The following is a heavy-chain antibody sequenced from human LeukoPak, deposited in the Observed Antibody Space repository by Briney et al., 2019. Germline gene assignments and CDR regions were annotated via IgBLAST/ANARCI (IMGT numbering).Heavy chain of an antibody. V-gene: IGHV3-33*01. Sequence: GGSLRLSCAASGFTFSSYGMHWVRQAPGKGLEGVAVIWYDGSNKYYADSVKGRLTISRENCKNTLYLQMNSLRAEDTAVYYCARGYYYDSSGYYYDYWGQGTLVTVSS. CDR1: GFTFSSYG. CDR3: ARGYYYDSSGYYYDY. J-gene: IGHJ4*02. CDR2: IWYDGSNK. D-gene: IGHD3-22*01.